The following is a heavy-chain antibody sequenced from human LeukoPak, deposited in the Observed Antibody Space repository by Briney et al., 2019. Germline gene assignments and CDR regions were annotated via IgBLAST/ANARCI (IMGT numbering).Heavy chain of an antibody. J-gene: IGHJ5*02. CDR3: ARDRYCSSTSCYPWFDP. CDR1: GYSISSGYY. Sequence: PSETLSLTCTVSGYSISSGYYWGWIRQPPGKGLVWIGSIYHSGSTYYNPSLKSRVTISVDTSKNQFSLKLSSVTAGDTAVYYCARDRYCSSTSCYPWFDPWGQGTLVTVSS. V-gene: IGHV4-38-2*02. CDR2: IYHSGST. D-gene: IGHD2-2*01.